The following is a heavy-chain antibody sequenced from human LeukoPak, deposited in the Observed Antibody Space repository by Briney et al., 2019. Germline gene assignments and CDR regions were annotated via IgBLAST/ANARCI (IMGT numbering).Heavy chain of an antibody. CDR2: ISGSGVST. J-gene: IGHJ4*02. Sequence: ETLSLTCTVSGGSISSHYWSWIRQPPGKGLEWVSAISGSGVSTYYADSVKGRFTISRDNSKNTLYLQMNSLRAEDTAVYYCAKDCSSTSCPTSDYWGQGTLVTVSS. V-gene: IGHV3-23*01. CDR1: GGSISSHY. CDR3: AKDCSSTSCPTSDY. D-gene: IGHD2-2*01.